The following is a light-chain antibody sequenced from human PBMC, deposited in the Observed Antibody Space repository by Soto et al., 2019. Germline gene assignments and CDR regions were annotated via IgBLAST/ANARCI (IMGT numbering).Light chain of an antibody. J-gene: IGKJ1*01. V-gene: IGKV3-20*01. Sequence: EIVLTQSPGTLSLSPGERATLSCRASQSVSNNYLTWYQQKPGQAPRLLIYGASSRVTGIPDRFSGYGSGTDFTLTISRLEPEDFAVYYCLQYGSSPRTFGQGTRWIS. CDR1: QSVSNNY. CDR3: LQYGSSPRT. CDR2: GAS.